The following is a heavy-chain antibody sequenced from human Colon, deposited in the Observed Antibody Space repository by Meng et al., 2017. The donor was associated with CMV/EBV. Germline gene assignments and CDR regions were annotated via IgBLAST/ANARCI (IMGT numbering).Heavy chain of an antibody. V-gene: IGHV1-18*01. Sequence: ASVKVSCKASGYTFTSYGISWVRQAPGQGLEWMGWISAYNGNTNYAQKLQGRVTMTRDTSTSTVYMELSSLRSEDTAVYYCARDRYYYGSGSHGYFDYWGQGTLVTVSS. J-gene: IGHJ4*02. CDR1: GYTFTSYG. CDR2: ISAYNGNT. D-gene: IGHD3-10*01. CDR3: ARDRYYYGSGSHGYFDY.